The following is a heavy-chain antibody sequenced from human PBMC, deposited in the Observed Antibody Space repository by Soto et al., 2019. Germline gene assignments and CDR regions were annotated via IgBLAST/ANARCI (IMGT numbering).Heavy chain of an antibody. D-gene: IGHD3-10*01. CDR1: GYTFTSHG. CDR2: ISAYNGDT. J-gene: IGHJ6*03. V-gene: IGHV1-18*01. CDR3: ALMVRAPNIDYSHYMDV. Sequence: QVQLVQSGAEVKKPGASVKVSCKASGYTFTSHGISWVRQAPGQGLEWMGWISAYNGDTNYAQKLQGRVTVTTDTSTSTAYMELRSLRSEATAVYYCALMVRAPNIDYSHYMDVWGKGTTVTVSS.